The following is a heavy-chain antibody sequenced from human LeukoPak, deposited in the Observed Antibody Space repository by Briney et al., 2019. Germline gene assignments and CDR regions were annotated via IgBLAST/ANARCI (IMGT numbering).Heavy chain of an antibody. D-gene: IGHD3-3*01. J-gene: IGHJ6*02. CDR1: GYTFTSYD. CDR3: ARGTAPSRLRVIFWSGCQVPMDV. V-gene: IGHV1-8*01. CDR2: MNPNSGNT. Sequence: GASVKVSCKASGYTFTSYDINWVRQATGQGLEWMGWMNPNSGNTGYAQKFQGRVTMTRNTSISTAYMELSSLRSGDTAVYYCARGTAPSRLRVIFWSGCQVPMDVWGQGTTVTVSS.